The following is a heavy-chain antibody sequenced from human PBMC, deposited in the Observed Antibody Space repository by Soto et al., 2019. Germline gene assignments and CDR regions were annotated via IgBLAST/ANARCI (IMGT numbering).Heavy chain of an antibody. CDR1: GGSFSGYY. CDR2: INHSGST. CDR3: ATTRGLAVGGSFDY. D-gene: IGHD3-10*01. V-gene: IGHV4-34*01. J-gene: IGHJ4*02. Sequence: SETPSLTCAVYGGSFSGYYWSWIRQPPGKGLEWIGEINHSGSTNYNPSLKSRVTISVDTSKNQFSLKLSSVTAADTAFYYCATTRGLAVGGSFDYWGQGMLVTVSS.